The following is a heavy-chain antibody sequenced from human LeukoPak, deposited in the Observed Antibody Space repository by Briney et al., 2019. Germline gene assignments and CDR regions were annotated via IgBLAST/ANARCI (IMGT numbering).Heavy chain of an antibody. CDR2: VSSSGKS. Sequence: SETLSLTCAVSGGSISTSDFDWAWIRQPPGQGLEWIATVSSSGKSYYNPYLMSRVTISVDTSKNHSSLDVTSVTAADTGLFYCARFKGGTGFDYWGRGILVIVS. CDR3: ARFKGGTGFDY. V-gene: IGHV4-39*01. D-gene: IGHD1-26*01. CDR1: GGSISTSDFD. J-gene: IGHJ4*02.